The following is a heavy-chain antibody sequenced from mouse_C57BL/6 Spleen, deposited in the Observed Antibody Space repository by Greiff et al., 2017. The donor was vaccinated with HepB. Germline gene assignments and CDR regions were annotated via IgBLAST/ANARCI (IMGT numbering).Heavy chain of an antibody. CDR1: GYTFTSYW. V-gene: IGHV1-64*01. D-gene: IGHD2-3*01. CDR2: IHPNSGST. Sequence: QVQLQQPGAELVKPGASVKLSCKASGYTFTSYWMHWVKQRPGQGLEWIGMIHPNSGSTNYNEKFKSKATLTVDKSSSTAYMQLSSLTSEDSAVYYWARDDGYSAYYAMDYWGQGTSVTVSS. J-gene: IGHJ4*01. CDR3: ARDDGYSAYYAMDY.